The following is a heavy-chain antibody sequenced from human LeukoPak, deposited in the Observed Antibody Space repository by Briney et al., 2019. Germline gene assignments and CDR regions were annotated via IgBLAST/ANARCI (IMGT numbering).Heavy chain of an antibody. V-gene: IGHV4-39*02. CDR3: AKRDDSGGNLVDL. J-gene: IGHJ4*02. Sequence: SETLSLTCTVSGGSIRSGSHYWAWIRHPAGKGLEWIGSIYYSRSTYYNSSLENRFTRSIDTSKNHFSLKLSTLSAADTSVYYCAKRDDSGGNLVDLWGQGTLVTVS. D-gene: IGHD3-22*01. CDR2: IYYSRST. CDR1: GGSIRSGSHY.